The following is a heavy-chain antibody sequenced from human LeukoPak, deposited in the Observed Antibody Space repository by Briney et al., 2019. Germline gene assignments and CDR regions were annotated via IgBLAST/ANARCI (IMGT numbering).Heavy chain of an antibody. D-gene: IGHD6-6*01. V-gene: IGHV4-4*07. CDR1: GGSISSYY. J-gene: IGHJ4*02. Sequence: SETLSLTCTVSGGSISSYYWSWIRQPAGKGLEWIGRIDTSGSTNYNPSLKSRVTMSVDTSKNQFSLKLSSVTAADTAVYYCAREYSSSSWIDYWGQGTLVTVSS. CDR3: AREYSSSSWIDY. CDR2: IDTSGST.